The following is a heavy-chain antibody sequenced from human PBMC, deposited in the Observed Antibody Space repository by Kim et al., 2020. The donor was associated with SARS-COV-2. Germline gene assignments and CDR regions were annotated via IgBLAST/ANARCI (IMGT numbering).Heavy chain of an antibody. CDR3: ARDSDSSGWYLEYFQY. CDR2: INAGNGNT. J-gene: IGHJ1*01. D-gene: IGHD6-19*01. V-gene: IGHV1-3*01. Sequence: ASVKVSCKASGYTFTSYAMHWVRQAPGQRLEWMGWINAGNGNTRYSERFEGRVTITRDTSAGTVYMELSSLRSEDTAVYYCARDSDSSGWYLEYFQYWGQGTLVTVSS. CDR1: GYTFTSYA.